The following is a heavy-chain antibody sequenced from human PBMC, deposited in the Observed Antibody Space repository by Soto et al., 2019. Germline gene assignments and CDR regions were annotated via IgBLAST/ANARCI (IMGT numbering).Heavy chain of an antibody. Sequence: RSYGRIRILQEPGKGLEWVSYISSSSSTMYYADSVKGRFTISRDNAKNSLYLQMNSLRDEDTAVYYCARDQGVCSGGSCYGYYYYYGMDVWGQGTTVTVSS. CDR1: RSYG. CDR3: ARDQGVCSGGSCYGYYYYYGMDV. CDR2: ISSSSSTM. D-gene: IGHD2-15*01. V-gene: IGHV3-48*02. J-gene: IGHJ6*02.